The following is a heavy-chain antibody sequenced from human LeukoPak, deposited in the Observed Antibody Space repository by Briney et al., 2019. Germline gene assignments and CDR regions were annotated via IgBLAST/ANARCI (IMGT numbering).Heavy chain of an antibody. J-gene: IGHJ4*02. CDR3: AKTPFTVTTLFDY. Sequence: GGSLRLSCAASGFTFSSYGMHWVRQAPGKGLEWVAVIWYDGSNKYYADSVKGRFTISRDNSKNTLYLQMNSLRAEDTAVYYCAKTPFTVTTLFDYWGQGTLVTVSS. CDR2: IWYDGSNK. V-gene: IGHV3-33*08. CDR1: GFTFSSYG. D-gene: IGHD4-17*01.